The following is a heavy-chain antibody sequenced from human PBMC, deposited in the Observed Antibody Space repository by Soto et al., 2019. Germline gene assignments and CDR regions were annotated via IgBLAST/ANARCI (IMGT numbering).Heavy chain of an antibody. CDR2: IDPSDSYT. CDR1: GYSFTSYW. Sequence: GESLKISCKGSGYSFTSYWISWVRQMPGKGLEWVGRIDPSDSYTNYSPSFQGHVTISADKSISTAYLQWSSLKASDTAIYYCARQGAAVPTVPLIWFDPWGQGTLVTVSS. CDR3: ARQGAAVPTVPLIWFDP. D-gene: IGHD6-13*01. J-gene: IGHJ5*02. V-gene: IGHV5-10-1*01.